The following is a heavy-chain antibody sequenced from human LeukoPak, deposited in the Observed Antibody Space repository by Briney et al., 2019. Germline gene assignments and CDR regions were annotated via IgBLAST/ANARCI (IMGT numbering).Heavy chain of an antibody. Sequence: PSETLSLTCAVYGGSFSGYYWSWIRRPPGKGLEWIGEINHSGSTNYNPSLKSRVTISVDTSKNQFSLKLSSVTAADTAVYYCARRYRGWSKYYFDYWGQGTLVTVSS. CDR3: ARRYRGWSKYYFDY. D-gene: IGHD5-12*01. CDR1: GGSFSGYY. CDR2: INHSGST. V-gene: IGHV4-34*01. J-gene: IGHJ4*02.